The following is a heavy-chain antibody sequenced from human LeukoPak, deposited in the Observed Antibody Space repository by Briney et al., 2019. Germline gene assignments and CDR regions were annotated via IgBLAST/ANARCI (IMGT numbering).Heavy chain of an antibody. CDR1: GFTVSSNY. V-gene: IGHV3-53*01. Sequence: QSGGSLRLSCAASGFTVSSNYMSWVRQAPGKGLEWVSVIYGGGSTSYADSVKGRFTISRDNSKNTLYLQMNSLRAEDTAVYYCASRATVTTDRFWFDPWGQGTLVTVSS. J-gene: IGHJ5*02. CDR2: IYGGGST. D-gene: IGHD4-11*01. CDR3: ASRATVTTDRFWFDP.